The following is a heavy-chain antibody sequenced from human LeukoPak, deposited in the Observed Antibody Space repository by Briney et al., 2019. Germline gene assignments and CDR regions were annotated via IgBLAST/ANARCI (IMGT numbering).Heavy chain of an antibody. V-gene: IGHV3-23*01. D-gene: IGHD2-2*01. CDR3: ARSQPSVRRFDS. CDR1: GFTFSDYA. J-gene: IGHJ4*02. CDR2: LGGSGGDR. Sequence: GGSLRLSCAASGFTFSDYAKFWVRQAPGKGLEWVSALGGSGGDRYYADSVKGRFTISRDNSENMLYLQLNSLRAEDTAVYYCARSQPSVRRFDSWGQGTLVTVSS.